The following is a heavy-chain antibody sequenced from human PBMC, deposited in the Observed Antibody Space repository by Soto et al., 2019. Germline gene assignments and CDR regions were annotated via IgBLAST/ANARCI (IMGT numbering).Heavy chain of an antibody. J-gene: IGHJ4*02. CDR3: ATKITFGGVSDY. Sequence: VQLLESGGGLVQPGGSLRLSCAASGFTFSDYGMNWIRQAPGKGLEWVSTISGSGDSAYYADSVKGRFTISRDNSKNTLYLQMDSLRAEDTAVYYCATKITFGGVSDYWGQGTLVTVSS. CDR2: ISGSGDSA. CDR1: GFTFSDYG. V-gene: IGHV3-23*01. D-gene: IGHD3-16*01.